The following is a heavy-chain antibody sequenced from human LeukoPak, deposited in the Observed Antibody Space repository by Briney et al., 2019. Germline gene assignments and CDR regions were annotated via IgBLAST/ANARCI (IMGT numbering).Heavy chain of an antibody. J-gene: IGHJ5*02. V-gene: IGHV1-8*01. CDR1: GYTFTSYD. D-gene: IGHD3-3*01. CDR2: MNPNSGNT. Sequence: ASVKVSCKASGYTFTSYDINWVRQATGQGLEWMGWMNPNSGNTGYAQKFQGRVTMTRNTSISTAYMELSSLRSEDTAVYYCARVSLRRITIFGVVIRKNWFDPWGQGTLVTVSS. CDR3: ARVSLRRITIFGVVIRKNWFDP.